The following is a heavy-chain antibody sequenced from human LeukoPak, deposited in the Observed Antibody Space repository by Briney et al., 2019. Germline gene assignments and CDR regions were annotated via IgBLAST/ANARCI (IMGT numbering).Heavy chain of an antibody. J-gene: IGHJ4*02. CDR3: ARSPKMATDLDY. CDR1: GFTFSSYS. D-gene: IGHD5-24*01. V-gene: IGHV3-21*01. Sequence: PGGSLRLPCAASGFTFSSYSMNWVRQAPGKGLEWVSSISSSSSYIYYADSVKGRFTISRDNAKNSLYLQMNSLRAEDTAVYYCARSPKMATDLDYWGQGTLVTVSS. CDR2: ISSSSSYI.